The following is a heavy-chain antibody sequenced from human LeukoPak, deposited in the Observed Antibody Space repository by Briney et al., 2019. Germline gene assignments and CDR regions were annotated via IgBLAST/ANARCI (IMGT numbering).Heavy chain of an antibody. Sequence: PGGSLRLSCAASGFTFSNYWVSWVRQAPGKGLEWVANIKQDGSEKYYVDSVKGRFTISRDNAKNSLYLQMNSLRAEDTAVYYCARDPYYYERGGFWGQGTLVTVSS. CDR3: ARDPYYYERGGF. V-gene: IGHV3-7*01. CDR1: GFTFSNYW. J-gene: IGHJ4*02. D-gene: IGHD3-22*01. CDR2: IKQDGSEK.